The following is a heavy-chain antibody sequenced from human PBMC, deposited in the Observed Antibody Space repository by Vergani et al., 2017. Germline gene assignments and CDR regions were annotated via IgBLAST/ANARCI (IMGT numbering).Heavy chain of an antibody. J-gene: IGHJ5*02. CDR3: ARDRQRSGWYVVNWFDP. V-gene: IGHV1-69-2*01. CDR1: GYTFTDYY. CDR2: VDPEDGET. D-gene: IGHD6-19*01. Sequence: EVQLVQSGAEVKKPGATVKISCKVSGYTFTDYYMHWVQQAPGKGLEWMGLVDPEDGETIYAEKFQGRVTITADTSTDTAYMELSSLRSEDTAVYYCARDRQRSGWYVVNWFDPWGQGTLVTVSS.